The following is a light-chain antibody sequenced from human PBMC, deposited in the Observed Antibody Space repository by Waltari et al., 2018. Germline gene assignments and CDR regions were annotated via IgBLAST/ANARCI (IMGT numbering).Light chain of an antibody. V-gene: IGLV3-21*04. CDR2: YDG. J-gene: IGLJ2*01. Sequence: SYVLTQPPSLSLAPGQTARITCGGNNLGCISGHWYQQKPGQAPVLVISYDGDRPSGIPERFSGSNSGNTATLTISRVEAGDEADYSCQVWDTISDHPVFGGGTKLTVL. CDR3: QVWDTISDHPV. CDR1: NLGCIS.